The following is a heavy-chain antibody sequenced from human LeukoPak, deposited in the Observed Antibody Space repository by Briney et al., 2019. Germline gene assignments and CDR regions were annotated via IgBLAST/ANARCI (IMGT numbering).Heavy chain of an antibody. CDR1: GGSISSSSYY. CDR3: ARDSSLLWFGEEWGFDP. J-gene: IGHJ5*02. Sequence: SETLSLTCTVSGGSISSSSYYWGWIRQPPGKGLEWIGSIYYSGSTYYNPSLKSRVTISVDTSKNQFSLKLSSVTAADTAVYYCARDSSLLWFGEEWGFDPWGQGTLVTVSS. CDR2: IYYSGST. D-gene: IGHD3-10*01. V-gene: IGHV4-39*07.